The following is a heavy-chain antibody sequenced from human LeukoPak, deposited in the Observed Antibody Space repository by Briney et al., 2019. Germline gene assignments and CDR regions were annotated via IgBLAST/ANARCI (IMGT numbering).Heavy chain of an antibody. J-gene: IGHJ3*02. CDR2: ISPNSGGT. V-gene: IGHV1-2*02. CDR3: ARAETGDNADDAFDI. CDR1: GYTFTGYY. D-gene: IGHD7-27*01. Sequence: ASVKVSCKASGYTFTGYYMHWVRQAPGQGLEWMGWISPNSGGTNYAQKFQGRATMTRDTSISTAYMELSRLRSDDTAVYYCARAETGDNADDAFDIWGQGTMVTVSS.